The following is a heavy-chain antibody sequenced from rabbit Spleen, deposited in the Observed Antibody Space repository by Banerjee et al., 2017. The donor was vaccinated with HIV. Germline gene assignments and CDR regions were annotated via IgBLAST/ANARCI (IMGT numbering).Heavy chain of an antibody. Sequence: QQQLEESGGGLVKPGGTLTLTCKASGLDFSSSFWICWVRQAPGKGLEWIACIDVSNSAKSHYASWAKGRFTVSKTSSTTVTLQMTSLTAADTATYFCARDLTSVIGWNFNLWGQGTLVTVS. V-gene: IGHV1S45*01. CDR3: ARDLTSVIGWNFNL. D-gene: IGHD1-1*01. CDR2: IDVSNSAKS. J-gene: IGHJ4*01. CDR1: GLDFSSSFW.